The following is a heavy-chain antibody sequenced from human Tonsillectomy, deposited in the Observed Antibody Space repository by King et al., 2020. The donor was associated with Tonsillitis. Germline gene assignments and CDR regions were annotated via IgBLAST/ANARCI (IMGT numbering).Heavy chain of an antibody. CDR2: IYWDVDE. Sequence: LKESGPTLVKPTQTLTLTCTFSGFSLSTSGVGVGWVRQPPGKALEWLALIYWDVDERSSPSLKNRLTITKDTSKNQVVLTMTNMDPVDTATYYCSRGTTSAAFDIWGQGIMVTVSS. CDR1: GFSLSTSGVG. CDR3: SRGTTSAAFDI. D-gene: IGHD1-26*01. J-gene: IGHJ3*02. V-gene: IGHV2-5*02.